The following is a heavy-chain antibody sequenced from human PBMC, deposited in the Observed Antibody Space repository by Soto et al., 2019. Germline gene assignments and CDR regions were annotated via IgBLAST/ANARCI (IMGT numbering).Heavy chain of an antibody. V-gene: IGHV3-30-3*01. CDR2: ISYDGSNK. CDR3: ARDKSPYSSGWHNRHFDY. J-gene: IGHJ4*02. Sequence: QVQLVESGGGVVQPGRSLRLSCAAAGFAFSTYAMDWVRQAPGKWLEWVAVISYDGSNKYYADSVKGRFTISRDNSKNTLYLQMNSLRAEDTAVYYCARDKSPYSSGWHNRHFDYWGQGTLVTVSS. CDR1: GFAFSTYA. D-gene: IGHD6-19*01.